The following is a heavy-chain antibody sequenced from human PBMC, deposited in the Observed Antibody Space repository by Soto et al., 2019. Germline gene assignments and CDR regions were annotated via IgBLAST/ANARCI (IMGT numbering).Heavy chain of an antibody. Sequence: QVQLVESGGGVVQPGRSLRLSCAASGFIFSSYGMHWVRQAPGKGLEWVAVISYEGSHTYYADSVKGRFTITRDNSKNTLYLQMNSLRPEDTAVYYCAKEVNCSGGSCSWSEGFDYWGQGTLLTVSS. CDR2: ISYEGSHT. V-gene: IGHV3-30*18. CDR1: GFIFSSYG. CDR3: AKEVNCSGGSCSWSEGFDY. D-gene: IGHD2-15*01. J-gene: IGHJ4*02.